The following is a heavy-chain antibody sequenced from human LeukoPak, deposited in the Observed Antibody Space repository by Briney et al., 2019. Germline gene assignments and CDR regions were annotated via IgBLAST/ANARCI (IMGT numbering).Heavy chain of an antibody. CDR1: AFRFSNYA. Sequence: GGSLRLSCAASAFRFSNYAMNWVRQAPGKGLEWVSLTIGSSGDTFYADSVKGRFTISRDNSKNTLFLQMNSLRAGDTALYYCAKGAYDYIEMGYIDYWGQGTQVTVSS. J-gene: IGHJ4*02. CDR3: AKGAYDYIEMGYIDY. V-gene: IGHV3-23*01. D-gene: IGHD5-12*01. CDR2: TIGSSGDT.